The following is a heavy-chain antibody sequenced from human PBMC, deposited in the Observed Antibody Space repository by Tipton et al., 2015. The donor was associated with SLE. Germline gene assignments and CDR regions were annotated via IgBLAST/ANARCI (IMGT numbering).Heavy chain of an antibody. Sequence: GLVKPSETLSLTCAVYGGSFSVYYWTWIRQPPGKGLEWIGEINHGGSTNYNPSLKSRVTISIDTSKNQFSLKLSSVTAADTAVYYCASARRDWDSYCYYYYYMDVWGKGTTVTVSS. CDR2: INHGGST. D-gene: IGHD3/OR15-3a*01. J-gene: IGHJ6*03. CDR1: GGSFSVYY. V-gene: IGHV4-34*01. CDR3: ASARRDWDSYCYYYYYMDV.